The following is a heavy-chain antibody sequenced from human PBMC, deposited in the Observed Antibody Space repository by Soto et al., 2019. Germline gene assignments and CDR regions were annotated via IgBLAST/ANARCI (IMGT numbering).Heavy chain of an antibody. J-gene: IGHJ4*02. D-gene: IGHD3-10*01. CDR3: AKDHEGKGNYLDY. V-gene: IGHV3-9*01. CDR1: GFTFDDYA. CDR2: ISWNSGSI. Sequence: EVQLVESGGGLVQPGRSLRLSCAASGFTFDDYAMHWVRQAPGKGLEWVSGISWNSGSIGYADSVKGRFTISRDNAKNSLYLQMNSLRAEDTALYYCAKDHEGKGNYLDYWGQGTLVTVSS.